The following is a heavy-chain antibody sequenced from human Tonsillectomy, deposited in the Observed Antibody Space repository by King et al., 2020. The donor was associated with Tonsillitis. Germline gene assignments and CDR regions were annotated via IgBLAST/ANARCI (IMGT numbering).Heavy chain of an antibody. V-gene: IGHV2-26*01. CDR2: IFSNDEK. D-gene: IGHD3-22*01. CDR3: AQSYYYDMGWFDP. J-gene: IGHJ5*02. CDR1: GFSLSNARMG. Sequence: QVTLKESGPVLVKPTETLTLTCTVSGFSLSNARMGVSWIRQPPGKALEWLAHIFSNDEKSYRTSLKSRLTLSKDTSKSQVVLTMTNMDPVDTATYYCAQSYYYDMGWFDPWGQGTLVTVSS.